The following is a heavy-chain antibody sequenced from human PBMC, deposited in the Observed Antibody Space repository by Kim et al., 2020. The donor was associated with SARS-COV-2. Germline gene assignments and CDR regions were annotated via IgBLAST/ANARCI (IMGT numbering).Heavy chain of an antibody. Sequence: AATNYAPTFQSRVTMTRDTSISTAYMELSTLTSDDTAVYYCARAGSGTLAIWGQGTKVTVSS. V-gene: IGHV1-2*02. CDR3: ARAGSGTLAI. D-gene: IGHD3-10*01. J-gene: IGHJ3*02. CDR2: AAT.